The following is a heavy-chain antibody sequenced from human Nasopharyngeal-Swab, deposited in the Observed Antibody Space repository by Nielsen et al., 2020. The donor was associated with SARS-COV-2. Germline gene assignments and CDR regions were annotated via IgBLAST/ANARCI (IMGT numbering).Heavy chain of an antibody. J-gene: IGHJ4*02. CDR3: AKALTPYVWGSYRYMDY. D-gene: IGHD3-16*02. V-gene: IGHV3-23*01. CDR2: ISASGGST. Sequence: WIRQPPGKGLEWVSAISASGGSTYYADSVKGRFTISRDYSKTTLYLQMNSLRAEDTAVYYCAKALTPYVWGSYRYMDYRGQGTLVTVSS.